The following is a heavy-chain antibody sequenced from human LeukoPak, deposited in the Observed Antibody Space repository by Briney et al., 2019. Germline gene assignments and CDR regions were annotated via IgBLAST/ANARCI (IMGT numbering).Heavy chain of an antibody. CDR3: AKDSGQWLVRHDAFDL. D-gene: IGHD6-19*01. CDR2: INPDTGVT. Sequence: GASVKVSCKASGYSFTGYYIHWVRQPAGQGHEWMGLINPDTGVTKFAQKFQGRVTMTRDTSISTAYMALIRLRPDDTAMYYCAKDSGQWLVRHDAFDLWGRGTMVTVSS. J-gene: IGHJ3*01. V-gene: IGHV1-2*02. CDR1: GYSFTGYY.